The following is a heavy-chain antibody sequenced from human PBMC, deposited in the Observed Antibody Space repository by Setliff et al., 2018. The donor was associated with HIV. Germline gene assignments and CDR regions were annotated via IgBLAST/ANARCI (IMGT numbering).Heavy chain of an antibody. CDR2: FDPEDDET. CDR3: ATSGFYDILTGPTPGVFDI. V-gene: IGHV1-24*01. D-gene: IGHD3-9*01. CDR1: GYSLTELS. Sequence: ASVNVSCKCSGYSLTELSIHWVRQAPGEGLEWMGGFDPEDDETVYAAKFQGRVTMTEDTSTDTPYMALSSLRSEDTAMYYCATSGFYDILTGPTPGVFDIWGQGTMVTVSS. J-gene: IGHJ3*02.